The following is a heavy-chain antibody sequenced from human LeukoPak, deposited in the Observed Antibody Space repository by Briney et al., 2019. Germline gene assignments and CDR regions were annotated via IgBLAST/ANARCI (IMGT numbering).Heavy chain of an antibody. Sequence: SETLSLTCAVYGGSFSGYYWSWIRQPPGKGLEWIGEINHSGSTNYNPSLKSRVTISVDTSKNQFSLKLSSVTAADTAVYYCARGRITMVRGVIHYYFDYWGQGTLVTVSS. CDR1: GGSFSGYY. J-gene: IGHJ4*02. V-gene: IGHV4-34*01. D-gene: IGHD3-10*01. CDR2: INHSGST. CDR3: ARGRITMVRGVIHYYFDY.